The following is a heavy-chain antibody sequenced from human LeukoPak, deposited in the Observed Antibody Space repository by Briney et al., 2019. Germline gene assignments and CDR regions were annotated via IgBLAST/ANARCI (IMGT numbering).Heavy chain of an antibody. CDR1: GGSISSYY. CDR2: IYYSGST. Sequence: PSETLSLTCTVSGGSISSYYWSWVRQPPGKGLEWIGYIYYSGSTNYNPSLKSRVSISVDTSKNQFSLKLSSVTAADTALYYCTRDSQLEWFYAWGQGTLVTVSS. V-gene: IGHV4-59*12. D-gene: IGHD3-10*01. J-gene: IGHJ5*02. CDR3: TRDSQLEWFYA.